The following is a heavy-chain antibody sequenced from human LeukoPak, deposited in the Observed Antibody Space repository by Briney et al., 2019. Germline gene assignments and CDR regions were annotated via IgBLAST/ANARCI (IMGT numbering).Heavy chain of an antibody. CDR3: ARDRLRATTGEGDY. CDR1: GFTFSSYS. V-gene: IGHV3-21*01. CDR2: ISSSSSYI. Sequence: GGSLRLSCAASGFTFSSYSMNWVRQAPGKGLEWVSSISSSSSYIYYADSMKGRFTISRDNAKNSLCLQMNSLRAEDTAVYYCARDRLRATTGEGDYWGQGTLVTVSS. D-gene: IGHD1-26*01. J-gene: IGHJ4*02.